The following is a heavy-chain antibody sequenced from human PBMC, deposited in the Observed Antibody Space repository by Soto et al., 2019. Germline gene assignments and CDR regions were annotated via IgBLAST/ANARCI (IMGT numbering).Heavy chain of an antibody. CDR1: GFTFNAYA. J-gene: IGHJ4*02. CDR3: ARVTSVYINSFDI. Sequence: EVQLLESGGGLVQPGGSLRLSCAASGFTFNAYAMTWVRQAPGKGLEWVSAIGGSGGNRYYADSVRGRFTISRDNSKDTVDLQMNSLRVEDTAVYYCARVTSVYINSFDIWGQGILVTVSS. V-gene: IGHV3-23*01. D-gene: IGHD4-4*01. CDR2: IGGSGGNR.